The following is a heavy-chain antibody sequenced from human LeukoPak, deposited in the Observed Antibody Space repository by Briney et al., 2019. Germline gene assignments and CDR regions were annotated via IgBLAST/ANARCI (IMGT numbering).Heavy chain of an antibody. V-gene: IGHV1-2*06. CDR3: ASEYSSGWYYYYYGMDV. CDR2: INPNSGGT. Sequence: AASVKVSCKASGYTFTSYYMHWVRQAPGQGLEWMGRINPNSGGTNYAQKFQGRVTMTRDTSISTAYMGLSRLRSDDTAVYYCASEYSSGWYYYYYGMDVWGQGTTVTVSS. CDR1: GYTFTSYY. D-gene: IGHD6-19*01. J-gene: IGHJ6*02.